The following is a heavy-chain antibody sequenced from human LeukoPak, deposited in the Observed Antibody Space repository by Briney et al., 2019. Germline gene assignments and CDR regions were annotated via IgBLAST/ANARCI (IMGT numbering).Heavy chain of an antibody. CDR3: ARETGYCSGGSCYHQNDAFDI. J-gene: IGHJ3*02. CDR1: GASISSSSYY. CDR2: IYYSGST. D-gene: IGHD2-15*01. Sequence: PSETLSLTCTVSGASISSSSYYWGWIRQPPGKGLEWIGNIYYSGSTYYNPSLKSRVTISVDTSKNQFSLKLSSVTAADTAVYYCARETGYCSGGSCYHQNDAFDIWGQGTMVTVSS. V-gene: IGHV4-39*02.